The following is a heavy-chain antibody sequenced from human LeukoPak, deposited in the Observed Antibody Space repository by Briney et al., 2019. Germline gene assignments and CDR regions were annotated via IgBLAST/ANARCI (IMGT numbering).Heavy chain of an antibody. CDR1: GFTFSSYA. D-gene: IGHD3-10*01. CDR2: ISSNGGST. V-gene: IGHV3-64*01. Sequence: GGSLRLSCAASGFTFSSYAMHWVRQAPGKGLEYVSAISSNGGSTYYANSVKGRFTISRDNSKNTLYLQMGSLRAEDMAVYYCARDVFYGSGSYWFDYWGQGTRVTVSS. J-gene: IGHJ4*02. CDR3: ARDVFYGSGSYWFDY.